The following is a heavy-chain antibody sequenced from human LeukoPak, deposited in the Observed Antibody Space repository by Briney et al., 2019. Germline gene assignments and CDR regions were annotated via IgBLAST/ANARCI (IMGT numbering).Heavy chain of an antibody. CDR2: ISAYNGNT. CDR1: GYTFTSYG. Sequence: ASVKVSCKASGYTFTSYGISRVRQAPGQGLEWMGWISAYNGNTNYAQKLQGRVTMTTDTSTSTAYMELRSLRSDDTAVYYCARTMQQWLVDAAGGDYWGQGTLVTVSS. V-gene: IGHV1-18*01. D-gene: IGHD6-19*01. J-gene: IGHJ4*02. CDR3: ARTMQQWLVDAAGGDY.